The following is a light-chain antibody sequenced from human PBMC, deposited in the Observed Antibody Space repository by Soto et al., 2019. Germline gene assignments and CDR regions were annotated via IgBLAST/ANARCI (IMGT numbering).Light chain of an antibody. CDR3: MPGTPWPWT. V-gene: IGKV2-30*02. CDR1: QSLVHSDGDTY. Sequence: EVVMTQSPLSLPVTLGQPASISCRSTQSLVHSDGDTYLSWLHQRPGQSPRRLIYKVSNRASGVPDRFSGSGSGTDFTLKISRVEAGDVGVYYCMPGTPWPWTFGHGTKVEIK. CDR2: KVS. J-gene: IGKJ1*01.